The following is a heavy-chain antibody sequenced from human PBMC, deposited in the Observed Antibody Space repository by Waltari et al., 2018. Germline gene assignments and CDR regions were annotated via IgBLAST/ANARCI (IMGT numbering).Heavy chain of an antibody. J-gene: IGHJ1*01. Sequence: QLQLQESGPGLVKPSETLSLTCTVSGGSISSSSYYWGWIRQPPGKGLEWIGSIYYSVSTYYNPSLKSRVTISVDTSKNQCSLKLSSVTAADTAVYYCARQGMYSSTLTEYQHWGQGTLVTVSS. CDR2: IYYSVST. D-gene: IGHD6-19*01. V-gene: IGHV4-39*01. CDR1: GGSISSSSYY. CDR3: ARQGMYSSTLTEYQH.